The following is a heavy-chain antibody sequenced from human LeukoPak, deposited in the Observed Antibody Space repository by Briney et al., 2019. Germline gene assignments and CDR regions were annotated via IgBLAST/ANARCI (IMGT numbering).Heavy chain of an antibody. V-gene: IGHV3-23*01. Sequence: GGSLRLSCAASGFTFSTYSMSWVRLAPGKGLEWVSGISGSGANTYYADSVKGRFTISRDNSKNTLYLQMNSLRAEDTAVYYCAREGPDYSSPTGMDVWGKGTTVTVSS. D-gene: IGHD4-11*01. CDR2: ISGSGANT. CDR1: GFTFSTYS. J-gene: IGHJ6*03. CDR3: AREGPDYSSPTGMDV.